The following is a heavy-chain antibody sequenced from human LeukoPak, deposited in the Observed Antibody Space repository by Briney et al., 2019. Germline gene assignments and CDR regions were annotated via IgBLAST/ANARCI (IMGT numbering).Heavy chain of an antibody. Sequence: GGSLRLSCAASRFIFSSYAMHWVRQAPGKGLEWVAVLSYDGSDKYYADSVKGRFTISRDNSRNTLYLQMNSLRAEDTAAYYCARVGYYYDSSGYPLDYWGQGTLVTVSS. J-gene: IGHJ4*02. D-gene: IGHD3-22*01. CDR3: ARVGYYYDSSGYPLDY. CDR1: RFIFSSYA. CDR2: LSYDGSDK. V-gene: IGHV3-30*04.